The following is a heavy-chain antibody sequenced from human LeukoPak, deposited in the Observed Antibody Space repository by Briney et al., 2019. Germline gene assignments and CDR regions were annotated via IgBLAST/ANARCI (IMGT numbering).Heavy chain of an antibody. CDR3: AKDRGYYDSSGYADY. CDR1: GFTFDDYA. CDR2: ISGDGGST. J-gene: IGHJ4*02. Sequence: GGSLRLSCAASGFTFDDYAMHWVRQAPGKGLEWVSLISGDGGSTYYADSVKGRFTISRDNSKNSLYLQMNSLRTEDTASYYCAKDRGYYDSSGYADYWGQGTLVTVSS. D-gene: IGHD3-22*01. V-gene: IGHV3-43*02.